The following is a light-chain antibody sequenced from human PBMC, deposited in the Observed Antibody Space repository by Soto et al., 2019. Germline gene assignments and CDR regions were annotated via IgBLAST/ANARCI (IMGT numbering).Light chain of an antibody. CDR3: HQTRNSPPLT. CDR1: QSVSRY. V-gene: IGKV3-11*01. J-gene: IGKJ4*01. CDR2: DAS. Sequence: EIVVTQSPATLSLSPGERATLSCSASQSVSRYLAWYQQKPGQTPRLLIYDASQRATGIPARLSGSRSGTEYTLIITRLEPEDFAVYSYHQTRNSPPLTFGGGTRVEIK.